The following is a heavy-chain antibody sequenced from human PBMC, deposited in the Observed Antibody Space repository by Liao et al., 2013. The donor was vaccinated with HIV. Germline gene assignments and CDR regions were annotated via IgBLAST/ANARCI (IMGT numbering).Heavy chain of an antibody. CDR2: INLRGST. J-gene: IGHJ3*02. Sequence: QVQLQQWGAGLLKPSETLSLTCAVYGGSISGYYWSWIRQPPGKGLEWIGEINLRGSTNYNPSLKSRVTISIDTSKNKISLKLSSVTAADTAVYYCARGPYSGSSYGFDIWGPGTMVTVSS. CDR3: ARGPYSGSSYGFDI. D-gene: IGHD1-26*01. CDR1: GGSISGYY. V-gene: IGHV4-34*01.